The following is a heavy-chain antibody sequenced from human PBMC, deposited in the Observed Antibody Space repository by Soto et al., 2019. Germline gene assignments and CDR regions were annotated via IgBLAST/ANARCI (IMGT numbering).Heavy chain of an antibody. V-gene: IGHV1-8*01. CDR2: MNPNTGNT. D-gene: IGHD1-26*01. J-gene: IGHJ6*02. CDR3: ARGRIVGGITDV. CDR1: GYIFTSYD. Sequence: QVQLLQSGAEVKKPGASVKVSCKASGYIFTSYDINWVRQATGQGLEWMGCMNPNTGNTGYAQKFQGRVTMTGNISLTTAYMQLYSLRSEDTAVYYCARGRIVGGITDVWGQGTTVTVSS.